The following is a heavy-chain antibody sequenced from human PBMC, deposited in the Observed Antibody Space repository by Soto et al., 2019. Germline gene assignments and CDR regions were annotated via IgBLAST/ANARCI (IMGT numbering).Heavy chain of an antibody. CDR1: VYTLTSYA. Sequence: GASVKVSCKASVYTLTSYAIHWVRQAPGQRLEWMGWINAGNGNTEYSQKFQGRVTITRDTSASTAYMELSSLRSEDTAVYYCARAPASGSFDPWGQGTLVTVSS. CDR3: ARAPASGSFDP. J-gene: IGHJ5*02. V-gene: IGHV1-3*01. CDR2: INAGNGNT. D-gene: IGHD3-10*01.